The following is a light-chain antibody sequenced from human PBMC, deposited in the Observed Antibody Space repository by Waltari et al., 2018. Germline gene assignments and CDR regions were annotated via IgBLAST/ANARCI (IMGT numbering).Light chain of an antibody. V-gene: IGKV1-8*01. CDR1: QGISSY. CDR2: AAS. Sequence: AIRMTQSPSSLSASTGDRVTITFRASQGISSYLAWYQQKPGKAPKLLIYAASTLQSWVPSRFSGSGSGTDFTLTISCLQSEDFATYYCQQYYSYPWTFGQGTKVEIK. J-gene: IGKJ1*01. CDR3: QQYYSYPWT.